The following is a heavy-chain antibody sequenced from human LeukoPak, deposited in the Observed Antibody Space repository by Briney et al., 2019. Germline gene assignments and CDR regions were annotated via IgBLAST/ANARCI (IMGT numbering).Heavy chain of an antibody. V-gene: IGHV4-30-4*01. CDR1: GGSISSGDYY. CDR3: ARVPSSLYCSGGSCYTFDY. D-gene: IGHD2-15*01. CDR2: IYHSGST. Sequence: SETLSLTCTVSGGSISSGDYYWSWIRQPPGKGLEWIGYIYHSGSTYYNPSLKSRVTISVDTSKNQFSLKLSSVTAADTAVYYCARVPSSLYCSGGSCYTFDYWGQGTLVTVSS. J-gene: IGHJ4*02.